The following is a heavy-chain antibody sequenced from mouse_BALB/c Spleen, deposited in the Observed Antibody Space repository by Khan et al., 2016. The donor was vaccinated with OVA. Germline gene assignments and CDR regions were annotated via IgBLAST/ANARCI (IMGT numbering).Heavy chain of an antibody. J-gene: IGHJ1*01. CDR1: GISITTGNYR. Sequence: DVQLQESGPGLVKPSQTVSLTCTVTGISITTGNYRWSWIRQFPGNKLEWIGNIYYSGTITYNPSLTSRTTITRDTSKSQFFLEMNSLTAEDTATYFCARDYGSLYWYFDVWGAGTTVTVSS. CDR3: ARDYGSLYWYFDV. V-gene: IGHV3-5*02. D-gene: IGHD1-1*01. CDR2: IYYSGTI.